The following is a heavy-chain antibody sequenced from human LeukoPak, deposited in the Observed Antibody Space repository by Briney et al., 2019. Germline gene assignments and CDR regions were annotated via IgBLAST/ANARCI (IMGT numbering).Heavy chain of an antibody. CDR2: IYPGDSET. CDR3: ARFLDYGDHLGYFDN. Sequence: GESLKISCKSSGYTFPNYWIGWVRQMPGKGLECMGIIYPGDSETIYSPSFQGQVTISADKSITTAYLQWSSLKASDSGRYYCARFLDYGDHLGYFDNWGQGALVTVSS. J-gene: IGHJ4*02. D-gene: IGHD4/OR15-4a*01. V-gene: IGHV5-51*01. CDR1: GYTFPNYW.